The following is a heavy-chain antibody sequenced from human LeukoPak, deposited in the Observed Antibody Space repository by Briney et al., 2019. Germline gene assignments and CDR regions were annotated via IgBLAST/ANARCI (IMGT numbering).Heavy chain of an antibody. J-gene: IGHJ6*02. CDR1: GFSFSSYR. Sequence: GGSLRLSCAASGFSFSSYRMTWVRQAPGKGLEWVPIIYSGGDIYYADSVRGRFTISRDNSKNTVYLQMNSLRAEDTAVYYCARDRGYAMDVWGQGTTVTVPS. CDR3: ARDRGYAMDV. CDR2: IYSGGDI. V-gene: IGHV3-66*01. D-gene: IGHD3-10*01.